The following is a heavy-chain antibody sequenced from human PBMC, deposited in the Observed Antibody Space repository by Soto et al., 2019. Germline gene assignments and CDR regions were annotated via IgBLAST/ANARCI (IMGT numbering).Heavy chain of an antibody. CDR3: ARLHSGYDYRVNYFDY. J-gene: IGHJ4*02. CDR2: IYYSGST. Sequence: QVQLQESGPGLVKPSETLSLTCTVSGGSISSYYWSWIRQPPGKGLEWIGYIYYSGSTNYNPSLKTRVTISVDTSKHQFSLKLSSVTAADTAVYYCARLHSGYDYRVNYFDYWGQGTLVTVSS. V-gene: IGHV4-59*08. D-gene: IGHD5-12*01. CDR1: GGSISSYY.